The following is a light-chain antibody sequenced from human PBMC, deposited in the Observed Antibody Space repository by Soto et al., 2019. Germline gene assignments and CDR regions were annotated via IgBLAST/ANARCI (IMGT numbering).Light chain of an antibody. Sequence: ETVLTQSPGTLSLSPGERATLSCRASQSVTSSFLAWYQQKPGQAPRLLIYGASSRATGIPDRVSGSGSGTDFTLTISRLEPEDFAVYYCQQYGSSPLTFGGGIKVDIK. CDR1: QSVTSSF. V-gene: IGKV3-20*01. J-gene: IGKJ4*01. CDR2: GAS. CDR3: QQYGSSPLT.